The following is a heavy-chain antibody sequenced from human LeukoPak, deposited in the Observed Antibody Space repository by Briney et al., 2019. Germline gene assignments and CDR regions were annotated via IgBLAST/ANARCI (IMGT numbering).Heavy chain of an antibody. J-gene: IGHJ4*02. CDR1: GYTFTSYG. D-gene: IGHD1-7*01. V-gene: IGHV1-69*13. Sequence: ASVKVSCKASGYTFTSYGISWVRQAPGQGLEWMGGIIPIFGTANYAQKFQGRVTITADESTSTAYMELSSLRSEDTAVYYCARASGTTVDYFDYWGQGTLVTVSS. CDR3: ARASGTTVDYFDY. CDR2: IIPIFGTA.